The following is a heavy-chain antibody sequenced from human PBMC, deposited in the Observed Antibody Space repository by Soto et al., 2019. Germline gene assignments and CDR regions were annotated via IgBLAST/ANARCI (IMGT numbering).Heavy chain of an antibody. V-gene: IGHV1-69*01. CDR1: GGTFSSYA. CDR3: ARRDYGDDYYYYYVMDV. Sequence: QVQLVQSGAEVKKPGSSVKVSCKASGGTFSSYAISWVRQAPGQGLEWMGGIIPIFGTANYAQKFQGRVTITADESTSTDYMELSSLRSEDTAVYYCARRDYGDDYYYYYVMDVWCQVTTVTVSS. J-gene: IGHJ6*02. CDR2: IIPIFGTA. D-gene: IGHD4-17*01.